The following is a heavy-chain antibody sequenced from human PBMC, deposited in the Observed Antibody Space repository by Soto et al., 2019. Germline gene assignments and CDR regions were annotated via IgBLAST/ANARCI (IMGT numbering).Heavy chain of an antibody. CDR2: ISGYNGNT. Sequence: QVQLVQSRGEAKKPGASVKVSCKTSGYSFTTYGISWVRQAPGQGLEWMGWISGYNGNTNYAQKLQGRVTMTTDTSXXTAYMELRSLRSDDTAVYYCAREGPAPYYYYGMDVWGQGSTVTVSS. V-gene: IGHV1-18*01. CDR3: AREGPAPYYYYGMDV. CDR1: GYSFTTYG. J-gene: IGHJ6*02.